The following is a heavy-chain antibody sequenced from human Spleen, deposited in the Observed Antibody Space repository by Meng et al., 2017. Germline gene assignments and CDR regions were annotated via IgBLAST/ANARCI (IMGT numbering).Heavy chain of an antibody. V-gene: IGHV3-23*01. D-gene: IGHD3-16*01. CDR3: ARSPIDKYDLSALPLDY. J-gene: IGHJ4*02. Sequence: GGSLRLSCAGSGFTFTSYAMSWVRQAPGKGLEWVSGISGSGGTTYYADSVKGRFTISRDNAKNSLYLQMNSLRVEDTAVYYCARSPIDKYDLSALPLDYWGQGTLVTVSS. CDR1: GFTFTSYA. CDR2: ISGSGGTT.